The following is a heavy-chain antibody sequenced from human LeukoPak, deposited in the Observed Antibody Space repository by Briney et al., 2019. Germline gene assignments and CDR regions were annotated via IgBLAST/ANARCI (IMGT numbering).Heavy chain of an antibody. CDR3: AKGLGPRDYFDY. D-gene: IGHD7-27*01. Sequence: GGSLRLSCAASGFTFSSYGMHWVRQAPGKGLEWVAFIRYDGSNKYYADSVKGRFTISRDNSKNTLYLQMNSLRAEDTAVYYCAKGLGPRDYFDYWGQGTLVTVSS. CDR2: IRYDGSNK. CDR1: GFTFSSYG. J-gene: IGHJ4*02. V-gene: IGHV3-30*02.